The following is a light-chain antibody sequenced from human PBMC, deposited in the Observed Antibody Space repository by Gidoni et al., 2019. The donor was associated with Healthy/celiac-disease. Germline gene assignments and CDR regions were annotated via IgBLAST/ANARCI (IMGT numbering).Light chain of an antibody. CDR3: QQYGSSLKT. CDR2: GAS. J-gene: IGKJ1*01. CDR1: QSVSSSY. V-gene: IGKV3-20*01. Sequence: EIVLTQSPGTLSLSPVERATLSCRASQSVSSSYLAWYQQKPCQAPRLLIYGASSRATGIPDRFSGSGSGTDFTLTISRLEPEDFAVYYCQQYGSSLKTFGQGTKVEIK.